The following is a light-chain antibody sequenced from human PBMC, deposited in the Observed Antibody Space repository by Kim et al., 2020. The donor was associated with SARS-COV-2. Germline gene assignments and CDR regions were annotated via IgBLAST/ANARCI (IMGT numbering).Light chain of an antibody. J-gene: IGKJ1*01. CDR1: QSVSSY. CDR2: DSS. V-gene: IGKV3-11*01. CDR3: QQRSNWPSAT. Sequence: CPGERATLPCRARQSVSSYLAWYQQKPGQAPTLLIYDSSNRATGIPARFSGSGSGTDFTLTISSLEPEDFAVYYCQQRSNWPSATFGQGTKVDIK.